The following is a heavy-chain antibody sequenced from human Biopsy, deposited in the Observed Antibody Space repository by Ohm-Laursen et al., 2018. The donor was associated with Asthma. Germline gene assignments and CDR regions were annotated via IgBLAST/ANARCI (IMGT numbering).Heavy chain of an antibody. V-gene: IGHV3-30*03. CDR3: ARGLDYSGRSGFDY. CDR2: MSYDGSIK. J-gene: IGHJ4*02. D-gene: IGHD3-10*01. Sequence: SLRLSCAASGFAFDSYAMYWVRQSPGKGLEWVALMSYDGSIKDYADSVKGRFTISRDNSTNTLYLHMNSLRVEDTAVYYCARGLDYSGRSGFDYWGQGTLVTVSS. CDR1: GFAFDSYA.